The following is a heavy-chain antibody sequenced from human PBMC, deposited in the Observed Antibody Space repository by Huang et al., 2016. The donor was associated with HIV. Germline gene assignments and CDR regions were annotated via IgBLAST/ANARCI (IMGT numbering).Heavy chain of an antibody. Sequence: EVLLVQSGAELKEPGESLKIYCKASGYGFSSYWIGWVRQKPGKGLEWMGIIYPRDSEPNYSPACDGQVTISADKATRTAYLQWESLKAPDTAIYFCARQVDGFRSHFDFWGQGTLVSVSS. D-gene: IGHD5-18*01. CDR2: IYPRDSEP. J-gene: IGHJ4*02. CDR3: ARQVDGFRSHFDF. CDR1: GYGFSSYW. V-gene: IGHV5-51*01.